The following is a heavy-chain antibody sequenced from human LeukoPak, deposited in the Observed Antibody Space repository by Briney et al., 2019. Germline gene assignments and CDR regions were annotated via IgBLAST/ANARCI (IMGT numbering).Heavy chain of an antibody. J-gene: IGHJ4*02. V-gene: IGHV3-74*01. CDR2: IKSDGSST. D-gene: IGHD5-12*01. Sequence: GGSLRLSCAASGFTFSSHGMHRVRQAPGKGLVWVSRIKSDGSSTTYADSVRGRFTISRDNAKNTLYLQMNSLRAEDTAVYYCARGATGYDYNYFDYWGQGTLVSVSS. CDR3: ARGATGYDYNYFDY. CDR1: GFTFSSHG.